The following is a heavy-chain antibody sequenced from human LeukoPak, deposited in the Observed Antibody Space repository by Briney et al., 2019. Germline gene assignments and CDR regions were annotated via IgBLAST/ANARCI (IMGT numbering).Heavy chain of an antibody. J-gene: IGHJ5*02. Sequence: SETLSLTCAVSGGSISSSSYYWGWIRQPPGRGVEWVGSIYYSGSTYYNPSLKSRVNISVDTSNNQFPLRLSSVTAADTAVYYCAGAERTYYDFWSGMSWGQGTLVTVSS. V-gene: IGHV4-39*01. D-gene: IGHD3-3*01. CDR3: AGAERTYYDFWSGMS. CDR2: IYYSGST. CDR1: GGSISSSSYY.